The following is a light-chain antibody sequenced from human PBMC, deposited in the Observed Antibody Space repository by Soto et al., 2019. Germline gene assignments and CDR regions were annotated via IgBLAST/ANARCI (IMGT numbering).Light chain of an antibody. CDR3: SSYTTSSALQV. J-gene: IGLJ1*01. Sequence: QSVLTQPASVSGSPGQPITISCAGTSSDIGTYNFVSWYQQHPGKAPKLLIYDVSSRPSGGLGLSDRFSGSKSGNTASLTIFGLQAEDEADYYCSSYTTSSALQVFGTGTKGTVL. CDR1: SSDIGTYNF. CDR2: DVS. V-gene: IGLV2-14*03.